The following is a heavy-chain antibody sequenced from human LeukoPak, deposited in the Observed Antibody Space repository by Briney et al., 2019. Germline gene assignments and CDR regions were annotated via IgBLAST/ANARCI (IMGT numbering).Heavy chain of an antibody. CDR3: ARARPTTGTTGAFDI. CDR2: IYTSGST. V-gene: IGHV4-61*02. D-gene: IGHD1-1*01. Sequence: SETLSLTCTVSGGSISSGSYYWSWIRQPAGKGLEWIGRIYTSGSTNYNPSLKSRVTISVDTSKNQFSLKLSSVTAADTAVYYCARARPTTGTTGAFDIWGQGTMVTVSS. J-gene: IGHJ3*02. CDR1: GGSISSGSYY.